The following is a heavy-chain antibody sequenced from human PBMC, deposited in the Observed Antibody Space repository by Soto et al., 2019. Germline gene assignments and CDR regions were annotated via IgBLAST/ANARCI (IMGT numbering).Heavy chain of an antibody. D-gene: IGHD6-6*01. CDR1: GGSISSGGYY. Sequence: SETLSLTCTVSGGSISSGGYYWSWIRQHPGKGLEWIGYIYYSGSTYYNPSLKSRVTISVDTSKNQFSLKLSSVTAAGTAVYYCATTLHSSSSTWGQGTLVTASS. J-gene: IGHJ5*02. CDR2: IYYSGST. V-gene: IGHV4-31*03. CDR3: ATTLHSSSST.